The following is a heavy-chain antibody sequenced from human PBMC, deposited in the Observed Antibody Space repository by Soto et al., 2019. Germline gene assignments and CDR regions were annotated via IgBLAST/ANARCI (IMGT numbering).Heavy chain of an antibody. D-gene: IGHD6-19*01. CDR2: ISAYNGNT. J-gene: IGHJ5*02. V-gene: IGHV1-18*01. CDR1: GYTFTSYG. CDR3: AREADKSSGWYGGSWFDP. Sequence: QVQLVQSGAEVKKPGASVKVSCKASGYTFTSYGISWVRQAPGQGLEWMGWISAYNGNTNYAQKLQGRVTMTTDTSTSTAYMELRSRRSDDTAVYYCAREADKSSGWYGGSWFDPWGQGTLVTVSS.